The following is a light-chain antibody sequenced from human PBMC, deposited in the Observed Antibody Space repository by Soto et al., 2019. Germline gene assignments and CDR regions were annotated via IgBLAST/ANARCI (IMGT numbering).Light chain of an antibody. CDR1: QSISSTY. V-gene: IGKV3-15*01. Sequence: EIVLTQSPGTLSLSPGERATLSCRASQSISSTYLTWYHQRPGQAPRLLIHGASYRATGIPDRFSGRGSGTEFTLAISRLQSEDFAVYYCQQYNTWPLTFGGGTKVDIK. J-gene: IGKJ4*01. CDR3: QQYNTWPLT. CDR2: GAS.